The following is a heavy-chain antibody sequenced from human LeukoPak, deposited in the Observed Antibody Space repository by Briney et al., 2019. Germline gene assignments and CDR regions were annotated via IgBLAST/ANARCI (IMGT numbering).Heavy chain of an antibody. Sequence: GGSLRLSCAASGFTFTDHGMNWVRQPPGKGLEWVSGINWNGGSTDYADFVKGRFTISRDSATNSLFLQMNSLRVEDTAFYFCARVGYCISISCPRWDVFDMWGRGTMVTVSS. D-gene: IGHD2-2*01. V-gene: IGHV3-20*04. CDR1: GFTFTDHG. CDR2: INWNGGST. CDR3: ARVGYCISISCPRWDVFDM. J-gene: IGHJ3*02.